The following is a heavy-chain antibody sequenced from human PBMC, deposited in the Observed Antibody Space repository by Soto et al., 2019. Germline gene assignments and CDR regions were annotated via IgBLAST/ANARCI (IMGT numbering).Heavy chain of an antibody. D-gene: IGHD3-16*01. J-gene: IGHJ5*02. V-gene: IGHV3-23*01. CDR3: EKDAIANDGIWLMDS. CDR1: GFMFSDYA. CDR2: LLRPGRST. Sequence: GESLKISCAASGFMFSDYAMTWARQAPGKELEWVSGLLRPGRSTYYADSVKGRFTISGDTSANTVYLQMDSLRAEDTAVYYCEKDAIANDGIWLMDSWGQGTVVTVYS.